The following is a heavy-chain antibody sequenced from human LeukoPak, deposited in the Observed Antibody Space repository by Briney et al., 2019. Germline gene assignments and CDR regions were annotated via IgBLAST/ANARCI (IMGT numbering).Heavy chain of an antibody. D-gene: IGHD5-12*01. Sequence: GGSLRLSCAASGFTFSSYAMNWARQAPGKGLEWVSAISGSGGSTYYADSVKGRFTISRDNSKNTLYLQMNSLRAEDTAVYYCAKSIVATIEGYYFDYWGQGTLVTVSS. J-gene: IGHJ4*02. CDR3: AKSIVATIEGYYFDY. V-gene: IGHV3-23*01. CDR2: ISGSGGST. CDR1: GFTFSSYA.